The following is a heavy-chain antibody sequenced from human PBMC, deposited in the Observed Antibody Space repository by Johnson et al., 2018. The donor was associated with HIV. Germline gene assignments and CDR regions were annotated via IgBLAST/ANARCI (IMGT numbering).Heavy chain of an antibody. V-gene: IGHV3-30*03. Sequence: QVQLVESGGGVVQPGRSLRLSCAASGFTVSSNYMSWVRQAPGKGLEWVAFISYDGTQKNTADSVRGRFTLSRDNSKKTLHLQMKNLRGEDTALYYCVRVGKYCDDDCHSGVDAFDIWGQGTMVTVSS. CDR1: GFTVSSNY. CDR2: ISYDGTQK. J-gene: IGHJ3*02. D-gene: IGHD2-21*02. CDR3: VRVGKYCDDDCHSGVDAFDI.